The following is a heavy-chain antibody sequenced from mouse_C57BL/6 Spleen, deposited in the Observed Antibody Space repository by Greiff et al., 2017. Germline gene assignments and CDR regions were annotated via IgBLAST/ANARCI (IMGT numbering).Heavy chain of an antibody. CDR1: GYTFTSYW. V-gene: IGHV1-69*01. CDR2: IDPSDSYT. Sequence: QVQLQQPGAELVMPGASVKLSCKASGYTFTSYWMHWVKQRPGQGLEWIGEIDPSDSYTNYNQKFKGKSTLTVDKSSSTAYMQLSSLTSEDSAVYDCARADRGYFDVWGTGTTVTVAS. CDR3: ARADRGYFDV. J-gene: IGHJ1*03.